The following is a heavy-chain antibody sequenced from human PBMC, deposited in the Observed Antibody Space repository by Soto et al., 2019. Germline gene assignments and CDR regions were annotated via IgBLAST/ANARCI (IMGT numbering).Heavy chain of an antibody. CDR1: GFTFSNYW. J-gene: IGHJ4*02. CDR2: IKQDGSEK. D-gene: IGHD4-17*01. V-gene: IGHV3-7*04. Sequence: EVQLVESGGGLVQPGGSLRLSCAASGFTFSNYWMSWVRQAPGKGLEWVANIKQDGSEKYYVDSVKGRFTISRDNAKNALSLQMNSLRAEDTAVYYCARDLASTTIPNYWGQGTLVTVSS. CDR3: ARDLASTTIPNY.